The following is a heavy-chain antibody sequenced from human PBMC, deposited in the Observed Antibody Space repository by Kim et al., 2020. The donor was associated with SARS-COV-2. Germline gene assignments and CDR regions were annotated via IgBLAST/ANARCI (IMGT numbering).Heavy chain of an antibody. D-gene: IGHD4-17*01. CDR3: ARGGFGDVPRKNWFDP. J-gene: IGHJ5*02. V-gene: IGHV5-51*01. CDR2: IYPGDSDT. Sequence: GESLKISCKGSGYSFTSYWIGWVRQMPGKGLEWMGIIYPGDSDTRYSPSFQGQVTISADKSISTAYLQWSSLKASDTAMYYCARGGFGDVPRKNWFDPWGQGTLVTVSS. CDR1: GYSFTSYW.